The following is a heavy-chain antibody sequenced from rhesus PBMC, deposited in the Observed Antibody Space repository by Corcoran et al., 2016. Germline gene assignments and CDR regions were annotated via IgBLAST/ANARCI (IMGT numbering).Heavy chain of an antibody. V-gene: IGHV4-169*01. Sequence: QLQLQESGPGLVKPSETLSVTCAVSGGSISSSYWSWIRQAPGKGLEWIGYIYGSGSSTNYNPSLKSRVTLSVDTSKNQLALKLSSVTTADTAVYYWARAPDGWNDGYYWGQGVLVTVSS. CDR3: ARAPDGWNDGYY. CDR2: IYGSGSST. D-gene: IGHD1-14*01. CDR1: GGSISSSY. J-gene: IGHJ4*01.